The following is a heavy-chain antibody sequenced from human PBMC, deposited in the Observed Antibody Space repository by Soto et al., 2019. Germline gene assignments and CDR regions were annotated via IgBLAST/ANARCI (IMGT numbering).Heavy chain of an antibody. J-gene: IGHJ6*02. V-gene: IGHV1-58*01. CDR2: IVVGSGNT. Sequence: QMPLVQSGPEVKKPGTSVKVSCKASGFTFTSSAVQWVRQARGQRLEWIGWIVVGSGNTNYAQKFQERVTITRDMSTSTAYMELSSLRSEDTAVYYCAAPDYGDYTFRSYYYGMDVWGQGTTITVSS. D-gene: IGHD4-17*01. CDR3: AAPDYGDYTFRSYYYGMDV. CDR1: GFTFTSSA.